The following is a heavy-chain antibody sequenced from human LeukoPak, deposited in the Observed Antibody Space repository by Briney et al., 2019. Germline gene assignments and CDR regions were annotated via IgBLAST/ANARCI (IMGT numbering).Heavy chain of an antibody. V-gene: IGHV3-7*01. CDR2: IKQDGSEK. Sequence: GGSLRLSCAASEFTFSNYWMTWVRQAPGKGLEWVANIKQDGSEKYYVASVKGRFTISRDNAKNPLYLQMNSLRAEDTAVYYCASRIAVVTARCFDIWGQGTMVTVSS. CDR1: EFTFSNYW. D-gene: IGHD2-21*02. CDR3: ASRIAVVTARCFDI. J-gene: IGHJ3*02.